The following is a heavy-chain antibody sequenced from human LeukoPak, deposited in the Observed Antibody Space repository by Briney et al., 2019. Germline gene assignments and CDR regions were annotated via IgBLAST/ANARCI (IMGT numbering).Heavy chain of an antibody. CDR1: GFTFSSYG. V-gene: IGHV3-33*01. Sequence: GGSLRLSCAASGFTFSSYGMHWVRQAPGKGLEWVAVIWYDGSEKYYADSVKGRFTISRDNSKNTLFLQMSSLTAEDTAVYYCARWSCDHRGQGTLVTVSS. CDR3: ARWSCDH. J-gene: IGHJ5*02. CDR2: IWYDGSEK.